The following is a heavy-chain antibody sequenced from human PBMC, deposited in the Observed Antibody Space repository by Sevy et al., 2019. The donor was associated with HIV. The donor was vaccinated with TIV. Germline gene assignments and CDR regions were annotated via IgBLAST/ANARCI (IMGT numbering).Heavy chain of an antibody. D-gene: IGHD3-22*01. CDR2: ISWDGGST. CDR3: AKVIAGKDYDSSGYYFDYFDY. CDR1: GFTFDDYT. V-gene: IGHV3-43*01. Sequence: GGSLRLSCAASGFTFDDYTMHWVRQAPGKGLEWVSLISWDGGSTYYADSVKGRFTISRDNSKNSLYLQMNSLRTEDTALYYCAKVIAGKDYDSSGYYFDYFDYWGQGTLVTVSS. J-gene: IGHJ4*02.